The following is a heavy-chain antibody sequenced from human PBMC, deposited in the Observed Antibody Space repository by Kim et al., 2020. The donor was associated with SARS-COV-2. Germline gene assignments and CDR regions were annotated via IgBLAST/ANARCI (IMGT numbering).Heavy chain of an antibody. D-gene: IGHD3-22*01. CDR3: ARGLGSTYYYDSKAYGMDV. CDR2: IWYDGSNK. J-gene: IGHJ6*02. CDR1: GFTFSSYG. Sequence: GGSLRLSCAASGFTFSSYGMHWVCQAPGKGLEWVAVIWYDGSNKYYADSVKGRFTISRDNSKNTLYLQMNSLRAEDTAVYYCARGLGSTYYYDSKAYGMDVWGQGTTVTVSS. V-gene: IGHV3-33*01.